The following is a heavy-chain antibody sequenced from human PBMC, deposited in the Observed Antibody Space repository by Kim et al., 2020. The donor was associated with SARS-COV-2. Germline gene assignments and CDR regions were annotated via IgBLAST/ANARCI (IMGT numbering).Heavy chain of an antibody. J-gene: IGHJ6*02. V-gene: IGHV3-30*01. CDR3: ARDSYGMDV. CDR2: NK. Sequence: NKYYADSVKGRFTISRDNSKNTLYMQMNSLRAEDTAVYYCARDSYGMDVWGQGTTVTVSS.